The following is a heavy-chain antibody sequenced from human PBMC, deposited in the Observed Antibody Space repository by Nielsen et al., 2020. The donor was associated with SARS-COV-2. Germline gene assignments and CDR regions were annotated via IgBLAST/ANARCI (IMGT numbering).Heavy chain of an antibody. CDR3: AKVNYDSSGYPQRGWFDP. V-gene: IGHV3-23*01. CDR2: ISGSGGST. CDR1: GFTFSSYA. Sequence: LKISCAASGFTFSSYAMSWVRQAPGKGLEWVSAISGSGGSTYYADSVKGRFTISRDNSKNTLYLQMNSLRAEDTALYYCAKVNYDSSGYPQRGWFDPWGQGTLVTVSS. J-gene: IGHJ5*02. D-gene: IGHD3-22*01.